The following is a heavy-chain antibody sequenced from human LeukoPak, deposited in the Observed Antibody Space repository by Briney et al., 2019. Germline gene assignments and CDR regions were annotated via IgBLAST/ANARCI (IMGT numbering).Heavy chain of an antibody. V-gene: IGHV4-30-4*08. CDR2: IYYSGRT. D-gene: IGHD3-3*01. CDR3: ARYYDFLSYMDV. Sequence: SQTLSLTCTVSAGYISSGEYYWSWIRQPPGKGLEWIGYIYYSGRTYYNPSLKSRLAITVDTSKNQFSLKLNSVTAADTAVYYCARYYDFLSYMDVWGKGTTVTVSS. J-gene: IGHJ6*03. CDR1: AGYISSGEYY.